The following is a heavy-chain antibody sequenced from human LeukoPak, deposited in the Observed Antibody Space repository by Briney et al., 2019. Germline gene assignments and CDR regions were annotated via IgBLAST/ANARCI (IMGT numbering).Heavy chain of an antibody. CDR1: GGSINSYY. Sequence: SETLSLTCTVSGGSINSYYWSWIRQPPGKGLEWIGDIYYSGSTNYNPSLKSRVTISVDTSKNQFSLKLSSVTAADTAVYYCARDQWDYDSSGYSHAFDIWGQGTMVTVSS. CDR2: IYYSGST. V-gene: IGHV4-59*01. J-gene: IGHJ3*02. CDR3: ARDQWDYDSSGYSHAFDI. D-gene: IGHD3-22*01.